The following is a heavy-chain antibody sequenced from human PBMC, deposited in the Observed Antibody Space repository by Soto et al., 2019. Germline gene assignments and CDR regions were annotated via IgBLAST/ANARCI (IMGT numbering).Heavy chain of an antibody. CDR3: ARGVFFSGGRCFSFDI. J-gene: IGHJ3*02. CDR2: ISAYNGNT. CDR1: GYTFTSYG. D-gene: IGHD2-15*01. Sequence: QVQLVQSGAEVKNPGASVNVSCKASGYTFTSYGISWVRQAPGQGLEWMGWISAYNGNTNYAEKALGRVTMTTDSSTSTCYIERRSLRSNDTAVYFCARGVFFSGGRCFSFDIWGQGTMVTDSS. V-gene: IGHV1-18*01.